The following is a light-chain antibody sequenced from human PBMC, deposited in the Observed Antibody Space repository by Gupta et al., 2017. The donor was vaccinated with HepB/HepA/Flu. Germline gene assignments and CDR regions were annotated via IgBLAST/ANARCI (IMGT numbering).Light chain of an antibody. Sequence: SALTPPASVSGSPAQTLTISCSGTSSDVGFYNYASWYQQHPGKAPKLMIYDVSHRPSGVSNRFSGSKSGNTASLTFSGLQAEDEADYYCSSYTSSNTYVFGTGTKVTVL. CDR2: DVS. J-gene: IGLJ1*01. CDR3: SSYTSSNTYV. V-gene: IGLV2-14*03. CDR1: SSDVGFYNY.